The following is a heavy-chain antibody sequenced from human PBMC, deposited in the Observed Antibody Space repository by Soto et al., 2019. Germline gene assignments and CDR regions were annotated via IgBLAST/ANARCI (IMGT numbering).Heavy chain of an antibody. CDR1: GYTFTSYA. V-gene: IGHV1-3*01. CDR3: ARDQVLLWFGELFRPNSYYYYGMDV. Sequence: GASVKVSCKASGYTFTSYAMHWVRQAPGQRLEWMGWINAGNGNTKYSQKFQGRVTITRDTSASTAYMELSSLRSEDTAVYYCARDQVLLWFGELFRPNSYYYYGMDVWGQGTTVTVSS. D-gene: IGHD3-10*01. J-gene: IGHJ6*02. CDR2: INAGNGNT.